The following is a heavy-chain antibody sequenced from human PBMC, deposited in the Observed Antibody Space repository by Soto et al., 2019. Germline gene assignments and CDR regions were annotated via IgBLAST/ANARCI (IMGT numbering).Heavy chain of an antibody. Sequence: QVQLVQSGAEVKKPGASVKVSCKSSGYTFSMSGISWVRQAPGQGLEWMGWISGYNGNTNYEQKFQDRVTMTTDTSTNTAYMERRSLRSDDKAVYYCAREGPRPYYYYGMDVWGQGTTVTVSS. CDR2: ISGYNGNT. CDR3: AREGPRPYYYYGMDV. J-gene: IGHJ6*02. V-gene: IGHV1-18*01. CDR1: GYTFSMSG.